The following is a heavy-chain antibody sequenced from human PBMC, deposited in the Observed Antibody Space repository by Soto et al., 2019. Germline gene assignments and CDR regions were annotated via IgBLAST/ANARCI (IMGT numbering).Heavy chain of an antibody. V-gene: IGHV4-59*12. J-gene: IGHJ4*02. D-gene: IGHD1-26*01. CDR3: ALIDSVGALAD. CDR1: GASITSSY. Sequence: PSETLSLTCTVSGASITSSYWSWIRQSPGKRLEWIAYVHYSGSTNYNPSLKSRVTISVDTSKNQFSLKLSSVPAADTAVYYCALIDSVGALADWGQGTLVTVSS. CDR2: VHYSGST.